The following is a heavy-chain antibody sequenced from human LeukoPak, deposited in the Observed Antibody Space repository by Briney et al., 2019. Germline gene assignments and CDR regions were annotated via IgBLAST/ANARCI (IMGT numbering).Heavy chain of an antibody. CDR3: ARDLEPTIVVVPAATGDYGMDV. Sequence: GGSLRLSCAASGFTFSSYSMNWVRQAPGKGLEWVSSISSSSSYIYYADSVKGRFTISRGNAKNSLYLQMNSLRAEDTAVYYCARDLEPTIVVVPAATGDYGMDVWGQGTTVTVSS. CDR2: ISSSSSYI. J-gene: IGHJ6*02. D-gene: IGHD2-2*01. CDR1: GFTFSSYS. V-gene: IGHV3-21*01.